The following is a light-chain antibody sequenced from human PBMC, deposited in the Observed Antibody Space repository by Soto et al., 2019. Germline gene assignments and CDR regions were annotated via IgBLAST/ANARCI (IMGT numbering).Light chain of an antibody. Sequence: EIVLTQSPGTLSLSPGQRATLSCRASQSVSSYLACYQQKPGQAPRLLIYDASNRATGIPARFSGSGSGTDFTLTISSLEPEDFAVYYCQQRCNWPLTFGQGTKVDIK. V-gene: IGKV3-11*01. CDR3: QQRCNWPLT. CDR1: QSVSSY. J-gene: IGKJ1*01. CDR2: DAS.